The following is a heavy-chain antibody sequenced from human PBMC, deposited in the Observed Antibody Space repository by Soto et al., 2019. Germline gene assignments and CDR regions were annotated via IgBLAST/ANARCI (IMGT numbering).Heavy chain of an antibody. Sequence: SETLSLTCTVSGGSIISYYWSWIRQPPGKGLEWIGYIYYSGSTNYNPSLKSRVTISVDTSKNQFSLKLSSVTAADTAVYYCARDLDSSSHFDYWGQGTLVTVSS. CDR2: IYYSGST. V-gene: IGHV4-59*01. J-gene: IGHJ4*02. CDR3: ARDLDSSSHFDY. D-gene: IGHD6-13*01. CDR1: GGSIISYY.